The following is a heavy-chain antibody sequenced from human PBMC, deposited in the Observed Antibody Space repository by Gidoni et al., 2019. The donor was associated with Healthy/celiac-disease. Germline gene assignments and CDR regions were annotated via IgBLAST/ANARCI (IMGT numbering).Heavy chain of an antibody. Sequence: QVQLQQWGAGLLKPSETLSLTCAVYGGSFSGYYWSWIRQPPGKGLELIGEINHSGSTNYNPSLKSRVTISVDTSKNQFSLKLSSVTAADTAVYYCASRRLYYDFWSGTSLNWFDPWGQGTLVTVSS. D-gene: IGHD3-3*01. CDR2: INHSGST. CDR3: ASRRLYYDFWSGTSLNWFDP. J-gene: IGHJ5*02. V-gene: IGHV4-34*01. CDR1: GGSFSGYY.